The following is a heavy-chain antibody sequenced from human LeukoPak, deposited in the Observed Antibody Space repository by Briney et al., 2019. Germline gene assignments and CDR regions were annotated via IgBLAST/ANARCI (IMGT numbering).Heavy chain of an antibody. V-gene: IGHV3-53*01. Sequence: GGSLRLSCAASGFTVSSNYMSWVRQAPGKGLEWVSVIYSGGSTYYADSVKGRFTISRDNSKSTLYLQMNSLRAEDTAVYYCARRGYSSSWYYFDYWGQGTLVTVSS. CDR3: ARRGYSSSWYYFDY. CDR2: IYSGGST. J-gene: IGHJ4*02. CDR1: GFTVSSNY. D-gene: IGHD6-13*01.